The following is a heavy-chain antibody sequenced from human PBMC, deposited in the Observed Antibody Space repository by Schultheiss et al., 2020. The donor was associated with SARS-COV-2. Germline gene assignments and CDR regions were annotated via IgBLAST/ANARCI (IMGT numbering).Heavy chain of an antibody. CDR3: AKDRGSGSYSDAFDI. J-gene: IGHJ3*02. CDR2: ISSSGSTI. D-gene: IGHD1-26*01. CDR1: GFTFSSYA. Sequence: GGSLRLSCAASGFTFSSYAMSWVRQAPGKGLEWVSYISSSGSTIYYADSVKGRFTISRDNSKNTLYLQMNSLRAEDTAVYYCAKDRGSGSYSDAFDIWGQGTMVTVSS. V-gene: IGHV3-23*01.